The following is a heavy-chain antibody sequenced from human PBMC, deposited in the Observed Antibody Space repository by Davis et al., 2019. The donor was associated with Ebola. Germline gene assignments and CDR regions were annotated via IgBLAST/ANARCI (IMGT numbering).Heavy chain of an antibody. CDR2: LGTSADT. CDR1: GFTFSSYG. CDR3: AKDTSNVWFDV. Sequence: GGSLRLSCAASGFTFSSYGMHWVRQAPGKGLEWVSTLGTSADTYYADSVKGRFTISRDNSKNTLHLQMNSLRVEDTAIYYCAKDTSNVWFDVWGQGTMVTVSS. D-gene: IGHD6-19*01. J-gene: IGHJ3*01. V-gene: IGHV3-23*01.